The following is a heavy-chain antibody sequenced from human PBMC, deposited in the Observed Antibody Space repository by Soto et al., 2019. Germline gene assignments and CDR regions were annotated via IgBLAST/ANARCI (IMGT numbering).Heavy chain of an antibody. J-gene: IGHJ3*02. D-gene: IGHD2-15*01. CDR1: GCSISSSSYY. Sequence: PSETLSLTCTLSGCSISSSSYYWGWIRQPPGKGLEWIGSIYYSGSTYYNPSLKSRVTISVDTSKNQFSLKLSSVTAADTAVYYCARHFALEIGGSSFDIWGQGTMVTVSS. CDR3: ARHFALEIGGSSFDI. V-gene: IGHV4-39*01. CDR2: IYYSGST.